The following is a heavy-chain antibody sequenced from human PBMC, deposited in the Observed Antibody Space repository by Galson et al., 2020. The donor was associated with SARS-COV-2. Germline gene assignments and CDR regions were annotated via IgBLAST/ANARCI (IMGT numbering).Heavy chain of an antibody. CDR3: ARGGKWAQYNWNAHYYYGMDV. J-gene: IGHJ6*02. Sequence: GGSLRLSCAASGFTFSSYSMNWVRQAPGKGLEWVSSISSSSSYIYYADSVKGRFTISRDNAKNSLYLQMNSLRAEDTAVYYCARGGKWAQYNWNAHYYYGMDVWGQGTTVTVSS. V-gene: IGHV3-21*01. D-gene: IGHD1-20*01. CDR1: GFTFSSYS. CDR2: ISSSSSYI.